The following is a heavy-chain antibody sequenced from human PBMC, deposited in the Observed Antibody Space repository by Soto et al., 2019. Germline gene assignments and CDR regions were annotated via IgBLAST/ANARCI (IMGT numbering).Heavy chain of an antibody. V-gene: IGHV3-64D*06. J-gene: IGHJ4*01. CDR3: VRDTLGLVIFDY. D-gene: IGHD3-9*01. Sequence: GGSLRLSCSASGFTFSNYAMHWVRQPPGGGLEFVSTISNSGKSTYYADSVKGRFTISRDNSKSTVSLQMSSLRAEDTALYYCVRDTLGLVIFDYWSHGTLVTSPQ. CDR2: ISNSGKST. CDR1: GFTFSNYA.